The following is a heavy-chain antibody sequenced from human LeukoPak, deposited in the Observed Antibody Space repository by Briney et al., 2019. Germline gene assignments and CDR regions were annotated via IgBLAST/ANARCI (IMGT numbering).Heavy chain of an antibody. CDR3: AIMHPYYDGNGYWVQ. Sequence: GGSLRLSCAASGFTFSSYAMSWVRQAPGKGLEWVSGINPSGGSTAYADSVKGRFTISRDNTRNTLYMQMNSLRAEDTALYYCAIMHPYYDGNGYWVQWGQGTLVTVSS. CDR2: INPSGGST. CDR1: GFTFSSYA. V-gene: IGHV3-23*01. J-gene: IGHJ4*02. D-gene: IGHD3-22*01.